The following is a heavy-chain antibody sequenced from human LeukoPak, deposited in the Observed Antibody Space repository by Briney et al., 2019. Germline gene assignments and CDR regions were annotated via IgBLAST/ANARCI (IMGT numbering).Heavy chain of an antibody. D-gene: IGHD6-19*01. CDR3: ARGHRPGYSSGWYEDY. CDR2: INHSGST. J-gene: IGHJ4*02. V-gene: IGHV4-34*01. CDR1: GFTFSSYA. Sequence: GSLRLSCAASGFTFSSYAMSWVRQPPGKGLEWIGEINHSGSTNYNPSLKSRVTISVDTSKNQFSLKLSSVTAADTAVYYCARGHRPGYSSGWYEDYWGQGTLVTVSS.